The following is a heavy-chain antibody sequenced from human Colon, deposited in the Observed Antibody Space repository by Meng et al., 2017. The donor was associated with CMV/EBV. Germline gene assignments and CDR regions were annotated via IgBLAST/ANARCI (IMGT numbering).Heavy chain of an antibody. CDR2: FDPRRDST. J-gene: IGHJ4*02. CDR3: ARDNSHWSKDF. V-gene: IGHV1-46*01. D-gene: IGHD4-11*01. Sequence: SCKTSGYPFRFRSMHWVRQDPRQELEWMGIFDPRRDSTNYAPKFQGRLTLTEDRSTTTMYMELSSLRSEDTAVYYCARDNSHWSKDFWGQGTLVTVSS. CDR1: GYPFRFRS.